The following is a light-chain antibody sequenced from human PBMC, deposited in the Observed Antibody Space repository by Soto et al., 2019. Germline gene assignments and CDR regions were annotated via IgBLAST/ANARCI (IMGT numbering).Light chain of an antibody. CDR3: QQSYSTPLS. CDR2: AAS. Sequence: DIEMTQSPSSLSASVGDRVTITCRASQVISTYLNWYQQKSGQAPKLLIDAASRLQSGVPSRFSGRGSGTDFTLTISRLQPEDFASYYCQQSYSTPLSFGGGTKVDIK. J-gene: IGKJ4*01. CDR1: QVISTY. V-gene: IGKV1-39*01.